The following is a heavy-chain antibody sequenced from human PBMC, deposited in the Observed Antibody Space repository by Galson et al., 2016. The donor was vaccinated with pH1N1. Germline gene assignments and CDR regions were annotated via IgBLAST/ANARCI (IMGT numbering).Heavy chain of an antibody. CDR3: ARETPSPSPTVLRNFDWSRGLSAFDM. CDR2: INTKTGNP. J-gene: IGHJ3*02. D-gene: IGHD3-9*01. V-gene: IGHV7-4-1*02. CDR1: GFTFSNHG. Sequence: SVKVSCKASGFTFSNHGINWVRQAPGQGLEWMGWINTKTGNPTYAQGFTGRFVFSLDTSVNTAYLQINSLKADDTAVYYCARETPSPSPTVLRNFDWSRGLSAFDMWGRGTLVTVSS.